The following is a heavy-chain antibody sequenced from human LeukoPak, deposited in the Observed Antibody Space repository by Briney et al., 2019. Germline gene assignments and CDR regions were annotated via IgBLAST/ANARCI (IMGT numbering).Heavy chain of an antibody. D-gene: IGHD5-12*01. CDR3: ARGGYSGYDSGDAFDI. CDR2: ISSSSSYI. CDR1: GFTFSSYS. V-gene: IGHV3-21*04. Sequence: GGSLRLSCAASGFTFSSYSMNWVRQAPGKGLEWVSSISSSSSYIYYADSVKGRFTISRDNAKNSLYLQMNSLRAEDTALYHCARGGYSGYDSGDAFDIWGQGTMVTVSS. J-gene: IGHJ3*02.